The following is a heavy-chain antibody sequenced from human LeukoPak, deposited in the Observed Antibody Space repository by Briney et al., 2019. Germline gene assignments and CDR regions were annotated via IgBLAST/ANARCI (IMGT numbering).Heavy chain of an antibody. CDR1: GFTFSSYS. CDR3: ARDQADYYDSSGYYYAY. Sequence: PGGSLRLSCAASGFTFSSYSMNWVRQAPGKGLEWVSSISSSSYIYYADSVKGRFTISRDNAKNSLYLQMNSLRAEDTAVYYCARDQADYYDSSGYYYAYWGQGTLVTVSS. J-gene: IGHJ4*02. V-gene: IGHV3-21*01. CDR2: ISSSSYI. D-gene: IGHD3-22*01.